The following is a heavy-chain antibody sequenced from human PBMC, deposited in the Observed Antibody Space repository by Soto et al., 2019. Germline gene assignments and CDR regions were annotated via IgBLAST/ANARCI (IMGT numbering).Heavy chain of an antibody. D-gene: IGHD3-3*01. J-gene: IGHJ3*02. CDR3: ARDWTSI. CDR1: GFTFSTYS. Sequence: EVQLLESGGGLVQPGGSLRISCAASGFTFSTYSMPWVRQAPGKGLEWVSTLSGSGGSTYYINSVKGRFTISRDNSKNTLYLQMNSLRAEDTAVYYCARDWTSIWGQGTMVAVSS. CDR2: LSGSGGST. V-gene: IGHV3-23*01.